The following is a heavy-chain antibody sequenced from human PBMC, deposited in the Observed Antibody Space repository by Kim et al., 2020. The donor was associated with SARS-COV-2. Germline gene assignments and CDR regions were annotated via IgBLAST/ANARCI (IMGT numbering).Heavy chain of an antibody. J-gene: IGHJ6*02. CDR2: ISYDGSNK. CDR3: ARDLLSGGFYYYYGMDV. V-gene: IGHV3-33*05. D-gene: IGHD2-15*01. Sequence: GGSLRLSCAASGFTFSSYGIHWVRQAPGKGLEWVAVISYDGSNKYYADSVKGRFTISRDNSKNTLYLQMNSLRAEDTAVYYCARDLLSGGFYYYYGMDVWGQGTTVIVSS. CDR1: GFTFSSYG.